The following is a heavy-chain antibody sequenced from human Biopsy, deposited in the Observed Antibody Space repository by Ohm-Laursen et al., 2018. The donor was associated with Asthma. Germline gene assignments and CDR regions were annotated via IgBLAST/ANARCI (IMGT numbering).Heavy chain of an antibody. V-gene: IGHV3-30-3*01. J-gene: IGHJ4*02. D-gene: IGHD3-3*01. Sequence: SLRLSCSASGFAVSRDYMFWVRQAPGKGLEWVAVVSYDGGVAHYADSMKGRFTISRDNAKSTLYLQMNRLRTDDTAVYYCAKRRGYSDLTDFDHWGQGTLVTVSS. CDR3: AKRRGYSDLTDFDH. CDR2: VSYDGGVA. CDR1: GFAVSRDY.